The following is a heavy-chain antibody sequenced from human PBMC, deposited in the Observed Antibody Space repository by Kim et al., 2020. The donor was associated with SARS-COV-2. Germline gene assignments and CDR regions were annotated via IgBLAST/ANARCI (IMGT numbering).Heavy chain of an antibody. Sequence: GGSLRLSCAASGFTVSADHMSWVRQAPGKGLEWVSLLFSDRTTFYADSVRGRFTISRDDSRNTVFLEMNSLRPEDTAAYYCARHDWLDPWGHGTRVTVSS. V-gene: IGHV3-53*01. CDR2: LFSDRTT. J-gene: IGHJ5*02. CDR1: GFTVSADH. CDR3: ARHDWLDP.